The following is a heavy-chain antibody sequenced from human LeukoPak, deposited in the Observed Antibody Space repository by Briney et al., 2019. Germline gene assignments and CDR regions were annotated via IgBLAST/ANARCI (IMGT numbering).Heavy chain of an antibody. V-gene: IGHV1-69*05. D-gene: IGHD3-3*02. J-gene: IGHJ4*02. Sequence: ASVKVSCKASGGTFSSYAISWVRQAPGQGLEWVRRIIPIFGTANYAQKFQGRVTITTDESTSTAYMELSSLRSEDTAVYYCARDIGFLEWLLNWGQGTLVTVSS. CDR1: GGTFSSYA. CDR3: ARDIGFLEWLLN. CDR2: IIPIFGTA.